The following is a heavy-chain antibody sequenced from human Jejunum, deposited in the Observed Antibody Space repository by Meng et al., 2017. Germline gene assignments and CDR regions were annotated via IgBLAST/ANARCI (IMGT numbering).Heavy chain of an antibody. CDR3: VRGTNSWDSFAS. Sequence: GESLKISCAASGFTLTRNAMHWVRQAPGKGLEWVSGVDASGATVYSDSVKGRFTISSDYDKNLLFLQMNSMRAVDTAVYHCVRGTNSWDSFASWGHGTRVTVSS. CDR2: VDASGAT. CDR1: GFTLTRNA. D-gene: IGHD1-14*01. J-gene: IGHJ4*01. V-gene: IGHV3-13*01.